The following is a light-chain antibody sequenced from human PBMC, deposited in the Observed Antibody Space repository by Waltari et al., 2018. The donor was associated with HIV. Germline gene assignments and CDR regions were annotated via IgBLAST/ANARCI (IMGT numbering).Light chain of an antibody. CDR1: SSNIGAGYD. Sequence: QSVLTQPPSVSGAPGQRITISCTGSSSNIGAGYDVHWYQQLPGTAPKLLIYGNTNRPSGVPDRFSGSKSGTSASLAITGLQAEDEGDYYCQSYDITLSNRVAFGRGTKVTVL. CDR2: GNT. V-gene: IGLV1-40*01. CDR3: QSYDITLSNRVA. J-gene: IGLJ2*01.